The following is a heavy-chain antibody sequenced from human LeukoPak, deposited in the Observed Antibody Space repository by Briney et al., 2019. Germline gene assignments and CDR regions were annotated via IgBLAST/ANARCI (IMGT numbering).Heavy chain of an antibody. D-gene: IGHD1-26*01. V-gene: IGHV3-74*01. CDR2: INEDGSIT. CDR3: GRDLGGRSGY. Sequence: GSLGLSCAVSGFTFRTYWMHWVRQVPGEGLVWVSRINEDGSITNYADSVKGRFSIPRDNAKNTLYLQMNSLRAEDTAVYYCGRDLGGRSGYWGQGTLVTVSS. CDR1: GFTFRTYW. J-gene: IGHJ4*02.